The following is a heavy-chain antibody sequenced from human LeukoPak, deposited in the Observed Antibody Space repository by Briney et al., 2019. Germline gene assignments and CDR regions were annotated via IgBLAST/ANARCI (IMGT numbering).Heavy chain of an antibody. CDR2: IKQDGSEK. CDR3: ARPRGCGSSRCNNFDY. D-gene: IGHD2-2*01. V-gene: IGHV3-7*01. Sequence: GGSLRLSCAASGFTFSRYWMSWVRQAPGKGLEWVANIKQDGSEKNYVDSVKGRFTISRDNGKNSLYLQMNRLRAKDTAVYYCARPRGCGSSRCNNFDYWGQGTLVTVSS. J-gene: IGHJ4*02. CDR1: GFTFSRYW.